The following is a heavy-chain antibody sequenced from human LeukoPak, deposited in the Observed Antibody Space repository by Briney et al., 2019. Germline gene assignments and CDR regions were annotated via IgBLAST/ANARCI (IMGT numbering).Heavy chain of an antibody. D-gene: IGHD6-13*01. V-gene: IGHV3-30-3*01. Sequence: GGSLRLSCAASGFTFSSYAMHWVRQAPGKGLEWVAVISYDGSNKYYADSVKGRFTISRDNSKNTLYLQMNSLRAEDTAVYYCARRPLGAAAVYWGQGTLVTVSS. CDR3: ARRPLGAAAVY. CDR2: ISYDGSNK. J-gene: IGHJ4*02. CDR1: GFTFSSYA.